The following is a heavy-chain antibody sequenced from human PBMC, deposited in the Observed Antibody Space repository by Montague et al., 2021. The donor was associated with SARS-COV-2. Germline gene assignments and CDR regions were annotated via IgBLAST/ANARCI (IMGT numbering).Heavy chain of an antibody. CDR3: ARVTDYYYDTSGYWDTFDI. V-gene: IGHV5-51*07. Sequence: QSGAEVKEPGESLKISCKGSGYSFTSYWIGWVHQMPGKGLEWMGIIYPGDSDTRYSPSFQGQVTISADKSISTAYLQWSSLKASDTAIYYCARVTDYYYDTSGYWDTFDIGAKGQWSPSLQ. CDR2: IYPGDSDT. D-gene: IGHD3-22*01. J-gene: IGHJ3*02. CDR1: GYSFTSYW.